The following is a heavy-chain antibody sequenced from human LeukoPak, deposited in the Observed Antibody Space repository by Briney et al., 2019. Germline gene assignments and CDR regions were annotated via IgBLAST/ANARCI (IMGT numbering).Heavy chain of an antibody. J-gene: IGHJ4*02. D-gene: IGHD6-19*01. CDR1: GFTFSSYW. V-gene: IGHV3-7*01. Sequence: GGSLRLSCAASGFTFSSYWMSWVRQAPGKGLEWVANIKQDGSEKYYVDSVKGRFTISRDNAKNSLYLQMNSLRAEDTSVYYCARANSSGLYVEWGQGTLVTVSS. CDR3: ARANSSGLYVE. CDR2: IKQDGSEK.